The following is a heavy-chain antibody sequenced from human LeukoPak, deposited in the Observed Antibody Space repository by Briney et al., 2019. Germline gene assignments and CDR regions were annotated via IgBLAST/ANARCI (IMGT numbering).Heavy chain of an antibody. V-gene: IGHV1-18*01. J-gene: IGHJ3*02. D-gene: IGHD3-22*01. CDR3: ARDRTYSYDSSGQDAFGI. Sequence: ASVKVSRKASGYSFTSYGITWVRQAPGQGLEWMGWISGYSGNTNYAQKVKGRVTMTTETSTRTAYMELRSLRSDDTAVYYCARDRTYSYDSSGQDAFGIWGQGTIVTVSS. CDR1: GYSFTSYG. CDR2: ISGYSGNT.